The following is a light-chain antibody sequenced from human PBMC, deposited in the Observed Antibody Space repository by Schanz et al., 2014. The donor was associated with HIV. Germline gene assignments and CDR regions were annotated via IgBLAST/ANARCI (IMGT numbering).Light chain of an antibody. CDR1: QRLSSSY. CDR3: QQYGNSPPEYT. J-gene: IGKJ2*01. CDR2: ATS. V-gene: IGKV3-20*01. Sequence: EIVLTQSPGSLSLSPGGRATLSCGASQRLSSSYLAWYQQKRDQPPRLVIYATSTRADGIPDRFSGTGSGKDFTLTISSLEPEDFAVYYCQQYGNSPPEYTFGQGTKLEIK.